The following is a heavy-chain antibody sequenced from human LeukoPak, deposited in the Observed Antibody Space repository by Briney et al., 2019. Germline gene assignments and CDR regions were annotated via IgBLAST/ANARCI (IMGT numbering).Heavy chain of an antibody. D-gene: IGHD2-2*03. V-gene: IGHV4-34*01. J-gene: IGHJ4*02. CDR2: INHSGST. Sequence: LETLSLTCAVYGGSFSGYYWSWIRQPPGKGLEWIGEINHSGSTNYNPSLKSRVTISVDTSKNQFSLKLSSVTAADTAVYYCALLPGRGYCSSTSCQPLDYWGQGTLVTVSS. CDR1: GGSFSGYY. CDR3: ALLPGRGYCSSTSCQPLDY.